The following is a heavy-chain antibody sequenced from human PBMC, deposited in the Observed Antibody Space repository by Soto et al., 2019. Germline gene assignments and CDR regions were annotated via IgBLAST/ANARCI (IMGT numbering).Heavy chain of an antibody. CDR1: GFTFSSYW. CDR2: IKQDGSEK. D-gene: IGHD7-27*01. Sequence: GGSLRLSCAASGFTFSSYWMSWVRQAPGKGLEWVANIKQDGSEKYYVDSVKGRFTISRDNAKNSLYLQMNSLRAEDMAVYYCARANRGSLYYYYYYGMGVWGQGTTVTVSS. CDR3: ARANRGSLYYYYYYGMGV. V-gene: IGHV3-7*01. J-gene: IGHJ6*02.